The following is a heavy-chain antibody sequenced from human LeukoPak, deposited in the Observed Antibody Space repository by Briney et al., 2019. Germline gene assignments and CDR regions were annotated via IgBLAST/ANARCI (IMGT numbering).Heavy chain of an antibody. J-gene: IGHJ4*02. CDR3: AKVRYYYDSSGPLDY. V-gene: IGHV3-23*01. D-gene: IGHD3-22*01. CDR2: ISGSGGST. CDR1: GFTFSSYA. Sequence: GGSLRLSCAASGFTFSSYAMSWVRQAPGKGLEWVSAISGSGGSTYYADSVKGRFTISRDNSKNTLYLQMNSLRAEDTAVYYCAKVRYYYDSSGPLDYWGQGTLVTVSS.